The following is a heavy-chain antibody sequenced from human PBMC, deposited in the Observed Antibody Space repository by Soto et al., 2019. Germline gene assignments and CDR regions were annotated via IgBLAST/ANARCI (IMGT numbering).Heavy chain of an antibody. J-gene: IGHJ4*02. CDR3: ARARIAAAGFVYYFDY. V-gene: IGHV2-70*01. Sequence: SGPTLVNPTQTLTLTCTFSGFSLSTSGMCVSWIRQPPGKALEWLALIDWDDDKYYSTSLKTRLTISKDTSKNQVVLTMTNMDPVDTATYYCARARIAAAGFVYYFDYWGQGTLVTVPQ. CDR2: IDWDDDK. CDR1: GFSLSTSGMC. D-gene: IGHD6-13*01.